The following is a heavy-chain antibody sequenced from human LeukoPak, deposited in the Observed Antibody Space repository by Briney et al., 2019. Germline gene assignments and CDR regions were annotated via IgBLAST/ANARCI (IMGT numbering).Heavy chain of an antibody. V-gene: IGHV3-7*01. CDR1: GFTFSTYW. CDR3: ARTPTGTFDY. Sequence: GGSLRLSCAASGFTFSTYWMSWVRQAPGKGLEWVASIKTDGSETYYVDSEKGRFTISRDNAKNSLYLQMNSLRVEDTAVYYCARTPTGTFDYWGQGTLVTVSS. J-gene: IGHJ4*02. CDR2: IKTDGSET. D-gene: IGHD4-11*01.